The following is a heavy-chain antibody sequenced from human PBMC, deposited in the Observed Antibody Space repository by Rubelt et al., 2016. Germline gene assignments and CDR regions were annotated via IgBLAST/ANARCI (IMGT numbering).Heavy chain of an antibody. CDR2: IYSGGST. CDR3: ARGRDYGDY. V-gene: IGHV3-53*04. CDR1: GFTFSSYA. Sequence: EVQLVESGGGLVQPGGSLRLSCAASGFTFSSYAMSWVRQAPGKGLEWVSVIYSGGSTYYADSVKGRFTISRHNSKNTLYLQINSLRAEDTAVYYCARGRDYGDYWGQGTLVTVSS. J-gene: IGHJ4*02.